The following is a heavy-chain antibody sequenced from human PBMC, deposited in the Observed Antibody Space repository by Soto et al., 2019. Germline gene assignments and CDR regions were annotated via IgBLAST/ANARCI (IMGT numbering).Heavy chain of an antibody. Sequence: EVQLVESGGGLVKPGGSLRLSCAASGFTFSNAWMSWVRQAPGKGLEWVGRIKSKTDGGTTDYAAPVKGRCTISRDDSKNTLYLQMNSLKTEDTAVYYCTARFLEWLLTMDVWGQGTTVTVSS. CDR2: IKSKTDGGTT. V-gene: IGHV3-15*01. CDR3: TARFLEWLLTMDV. CDR1: GFTFSNAW. J-gene: IGHJ6*02. D-gene: IGHD3-3*01.